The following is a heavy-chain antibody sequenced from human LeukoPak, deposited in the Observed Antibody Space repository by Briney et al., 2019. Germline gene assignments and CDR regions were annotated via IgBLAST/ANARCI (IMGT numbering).Heavy chain of an antibody. Sequence: SETLSLTCTVSGYSISSGYYWGWIRQPPGKGLEWIGSIYHSGSTYYNPSLKSRVTISVDTSKNQFSLKLSSVPAADTAVYYCARATLGYDFWSGYYTGEFDYWGQGTLVTVSS. J-gene: IGHJ4*02. CDR3: ARATLGYDFWSGYYTGEFDY. D-gene: IGHD3-3*01. CDR1: GYSISSGYY. V-gene: IGHV4-38-2*02. CDR2: IYHSGST.